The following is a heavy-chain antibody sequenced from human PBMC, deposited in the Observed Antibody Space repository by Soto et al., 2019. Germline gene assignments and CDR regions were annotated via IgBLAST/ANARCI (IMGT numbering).Heavy chain of an antibody. Sequence: GGSLRLSCAASGFTFSSYWMHWVRQAPGKGLVWVSRINSDGSSTSYADSVKGRFTISRDNAKNTLYLQMNSLRAEDTAVYYCARVYSSSSRLNDYWGQGTLVTVSS. D-gene: IGHD6-6*01. CDR1: GFTFSSYW. J-gene: IGHJ4*02. CDR3: ARVYSSSSRLNDY. CDR2: INSDGSST. V-gene: IGHV3-74*01.